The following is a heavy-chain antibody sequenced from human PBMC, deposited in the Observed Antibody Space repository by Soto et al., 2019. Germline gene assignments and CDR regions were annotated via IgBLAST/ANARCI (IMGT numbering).Heavy chain of an antibody. CDR1: GGTFSSYA. D-gene: IGHD6-25*01. V-gene: IGHV1-69*06. CDR2: IIPIFGTA. J-gene: IGHJ2*01. Sequence: QVQLVQSGAEVKKPGSSVKVSCKASGGTFSSYAISWVRQAPGQGLEWMGGIIPIFGTANYAQKFQGRVTITAEKPTAKASLGLSGLGSEARAVYYCAGGFSGPVYPGWSFDLWGRGTLVPASS. CDR3: AGGFSGPVYPGWSFDL.